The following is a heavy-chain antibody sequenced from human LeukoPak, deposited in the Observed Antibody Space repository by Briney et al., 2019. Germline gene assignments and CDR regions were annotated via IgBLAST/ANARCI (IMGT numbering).Heavy chain of an antibody. V-gene: IGHV1-46*01. J-gene: IGHJ4*02. CDR2: INPSGGIT. D-gene: IGHD6-6*01. Sequence: ASVKVYCKASGYTFIRYYINWARQAPGQGLEWFGVINPSGGITSYTQKFQGRVTMTRDTSTSTVYMELSSLKSEDAAVYYCTRTYTSSSPFDYWGQGTLVTVS. CDR3: TRTYTSSSPFDY. CDR1: GYTFIRYY.